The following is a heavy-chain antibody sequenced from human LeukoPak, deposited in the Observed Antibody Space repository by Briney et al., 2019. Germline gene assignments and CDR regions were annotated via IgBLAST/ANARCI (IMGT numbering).Heavy chain of an antibody. CDR1: GYTFTSYD. D-gene: IGHD5-18*01. Sequence: GASVKVSCKASGYTFTSYDINWVRQAPGQGLEWMGWISAYTVNTNYAQKLQGRVTMTTDTSTSTAYMELRNLRSDDTAVYYCAIEYSYDTAFDYWGQGTLVTVSS. CDR2: ISAYTVNT. V-gene: IGHV1-18*01. CDR3: AIEYSYDTAFDY. J-gene: IGHJ4*02.